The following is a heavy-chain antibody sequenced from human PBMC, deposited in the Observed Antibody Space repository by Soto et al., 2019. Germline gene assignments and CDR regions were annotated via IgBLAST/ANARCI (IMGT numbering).Heavy chain of an antibody. CDR3: TTGAYYYGS. CDR1: GFSFSNAG. Sequence: EVQLVESGGGLVKPGGSLRLSCAASGFSFSNAGMSWVRQAPGKGLEWVGRIKSKNDGGTTDYAAPVKGRFSISRDDSKNTLYLQTDSPKSEDTAVYCCTTGAYYYGSWGQGTLVTVSS. J-gene: IGHJ5*02. V-gene: IGHV3-15*01. D-gene: IGHD3-10*01. CDR2: IKSKNDGGTT.